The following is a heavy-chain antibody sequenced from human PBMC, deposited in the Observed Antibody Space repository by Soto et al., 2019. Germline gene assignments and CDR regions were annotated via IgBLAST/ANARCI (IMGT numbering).Heavy chain of an antibody. CDR1: GGSISSGGYY. J-gene: IGHJ5*02. Sequence: PSETLSLTCTVSGGSISSGGYYWSWIRQHPGKGLEWIGYIYYSGSTYYNPSLKSRVTRSVDTSKNQFSLKLSSVTAADTAVYYCARGRTGYWFDPWGQGTLVTVSS. CDR2: IYYSGST. CDR3: ARGRTGYWFDP. V-gene: IGHV4-31*03.